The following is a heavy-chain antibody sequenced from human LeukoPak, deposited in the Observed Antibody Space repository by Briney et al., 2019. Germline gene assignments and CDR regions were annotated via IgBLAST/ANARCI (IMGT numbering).Heavy chain of an antibody. CDR1: GFTFSTYG. Sequence: GGSLRLSCAASGFTFSTYGMHWVRQAPGKGLEWVAFIRDDGSNKYYADSVKGRFTISRDNSKNTLHLQMNSLRAEDTAVYSCAKDFDGYTYGNLDYWGQGTLVTVSS. J-gene: IGHJ4*02. D-gene: IGHD5-18*01. CDR2: IRDDGSNK. CDR3: AKDFDGYTYGNLDY. V-gene: IGHV3-30*02.